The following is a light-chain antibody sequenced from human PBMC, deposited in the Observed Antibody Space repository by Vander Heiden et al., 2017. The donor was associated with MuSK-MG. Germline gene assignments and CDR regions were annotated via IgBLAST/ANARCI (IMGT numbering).Light chain of an antibody. V-gene: IGLV2-11*02. CDR1: RNNIGGYNH. CDR2: DVT. CDR3: CSCAGTSTSVV. J-gene: IGLJ2*01. Sequence: QSDLTQPRSVSGSPGQSVTISCTGTRNNIGGYNHVSWYHQHPGKAPKHLIFDVTERPSGVPDRFSGSKSGNTASRTISGLQPEDEADYYCCSCAGTSTSVVFGGGTRLTVL.